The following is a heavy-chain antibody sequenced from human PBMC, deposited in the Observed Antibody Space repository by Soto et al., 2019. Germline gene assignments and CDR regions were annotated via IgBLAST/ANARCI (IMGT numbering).Heavy chain of an antibody. CDR3: AHIVVSGLGYYFDY. J-gene: IGHJ4*02. D-gene: IGHD2-15*01. Sequence: QITLKESGPTLVKPTQTLTLTCTFSGFSLSSTRMAVRWIRQPPGKALEWLALIYWDDAKRYSHFLKSRLIIAKGPSKNQMVLTMSNMDPVDTARYYCAHIVVSGLGYYFDYWGQGTLVTVSS. CDR2: IYWDDAK. CDR1: GFSLSSTRMA. V-gene: IGHV2-5*02.